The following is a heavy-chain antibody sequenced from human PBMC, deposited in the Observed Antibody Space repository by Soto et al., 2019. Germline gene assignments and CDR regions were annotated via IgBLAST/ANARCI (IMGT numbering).Heavy chain of an antibody. CDR1: GFTFSSYA. J-gene: IGHJ1*01. D-gene: IGHD6-19*01. CDR2: ISGSGGST. CDR3: AKGVPGIAVAGTGYFQH. V-gene: IGHV3-23*01. Sequence: GGSLRLSCAASGFTFSSYAMSWVRQAPGKGLEWVSAISGSGGSTYYADSVKGLFTISRDNSKNTLYLQMNSLRAEDTAVYYCAKGVPGIAVAGTGYFQHWGQGTLVTVSS.